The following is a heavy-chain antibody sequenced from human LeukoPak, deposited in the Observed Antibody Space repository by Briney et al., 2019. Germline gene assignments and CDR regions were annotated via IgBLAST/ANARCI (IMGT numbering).Heavy chain of an antibody. V-gene: IGHV4-31*03. CDR1: GASISSGAY. CDR2: TYYSGTT. Sequence: SETLSLTCTVSGASISSGAYWSWIRQHPGKGLEWIGYTYYSGTTYYNPSFKGRVTISVDTSKNQFSLELTSVTAADTAVYYCARDRSGYSYFDCWGQGALVTVSS. J-gene: IGHJ4*02. CDR3: ARDRSGYSYFDC. D-gene: IGHD3-3*01.